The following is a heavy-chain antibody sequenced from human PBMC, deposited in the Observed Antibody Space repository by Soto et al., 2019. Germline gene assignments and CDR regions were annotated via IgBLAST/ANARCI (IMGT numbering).Heavy chain of an antibody. CDR1: GGSFSGYY. D-gene: IGHD5-12*01. CDR2: INHSGST. V-gene: IGHV4-34*01. CDR3: ARLVSVRGYGADYYMDV. Sequence: SETLSLTCAVYGGSFSGYYWSWIRQPPGKGLEWIGEINHSGSTNYNPSLKSRVTISVDTSKNQFSLKLSSVTAADTAVYYCARLVSVRGYGADYYMDVWGKGTTVTVSS. J-gene: IGHJ6*03.